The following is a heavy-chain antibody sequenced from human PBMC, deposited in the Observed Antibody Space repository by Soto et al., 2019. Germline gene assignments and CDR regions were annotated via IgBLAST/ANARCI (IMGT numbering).Heavy chain of an antibody. J-gene: IGHJ4*02. Sequence: GGSLRLSCAASGFTFSSYGMHWVRQAPGKGLEWVAVISYDGSNKYYADSVKGRFTISRDNSKNTLYLQINSLRAEDTAVYYCAKGPTRAYCSSTSCYGGLFDYWGQGTLVTVSS. CDR2: ISYDGSNK. CDR3: AKGPTRAYCSSTSCYGGLFDY. D-gene: IGHD2-2*01. CDR1: GFTFSSYG. V-gene: IGHV3-30*18.